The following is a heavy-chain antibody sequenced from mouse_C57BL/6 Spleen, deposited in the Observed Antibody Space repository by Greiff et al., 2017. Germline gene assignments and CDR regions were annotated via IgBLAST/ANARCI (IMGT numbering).Heavy chain of an antibody. Sequence: EVKLQQSGPELVKPGASVKISCKASGYTFTDYYMNWVKQSHGKSLEWIGDINPNNGGTSYNQKFKGKATLTVDKSSSTAYMELRSLTSEVSAVYCCGREGDYYAMDDWGQGTSVTVSS. CDR1: GYTFTDYY. V-gene: IGHV1-26*01. CDR3: GREGDYYAMDD. CDR2: INPNNGGT. J-gene: IGHJ4*01.